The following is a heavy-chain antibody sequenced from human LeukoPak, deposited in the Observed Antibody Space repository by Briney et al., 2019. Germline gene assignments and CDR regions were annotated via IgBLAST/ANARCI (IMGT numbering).Heavy chain of an antibody. J-gene: IGHJ4*02. V-gene: IGHV4-59*08. CDR3: ARTKSGWYYSDY. D-gene: IGHD6-19*01. Sequence: SETLSLTCTVSGGSMRSYYWSWIRQPPGKGLELIVYIYYSGTANYNPSLESRVTILVDTSKNQFSLNLSSVTAADTAVYYCARTKSGWYYSDYWGQGTLVSVSS. CDR2: IYYSGTA. CDR1: GGSMRSYY.